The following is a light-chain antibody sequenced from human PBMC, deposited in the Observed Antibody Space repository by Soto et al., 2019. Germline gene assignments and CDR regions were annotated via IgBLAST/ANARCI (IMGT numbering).Light chain of an antibody. CDR3: QQYDNLPFS. CDR2: DAS. CDR1: QDISNY. J-gene: IGKJ4*01. Sequence: DIQMSQSPSSLSASVGDRVTITCQASQDISNYLNWYQHKPGKPPKLLIYDASNLETGVPSRFSGSKSVTAFTFNITSLQPEDIATYYCQQYDNLPFSFGGGTKVEIK. V-gene: IGKV1-33*01.